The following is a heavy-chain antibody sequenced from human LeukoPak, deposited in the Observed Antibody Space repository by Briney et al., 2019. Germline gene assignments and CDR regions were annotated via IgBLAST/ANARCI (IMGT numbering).Heavy chain of an antibody. CDR3: ARAGSGWSFDY. D-gene: IGHD6-19*01. CDR2: VSHSGNT. CDR1: GGSVSTYY. Sequence: PSQTLSLTCPVSGGSVSTYYWSWIRQPPGKELEWIGYVSHSGNTNCNPSLKSRVTMSLDTSKNHFSLRLTSVNAADTAVYYCARAGSGWSFDYWGQGSLVTVSS. J-gene: IGHJ4*02. V-gene: IGHV4-59*02.